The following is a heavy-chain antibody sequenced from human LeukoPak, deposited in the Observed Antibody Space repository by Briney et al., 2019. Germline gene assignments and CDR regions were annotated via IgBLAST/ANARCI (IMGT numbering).Heavy chain of an antibody. CDR3: ARGDFKAIDS. D-gene: IGHD2-21*01. V-gene: IGHV3-48*03. CDR1: GFTFSSFE. CDR2: ITRTGTTI. J-gene: IGHJ4*02. Sequence: GGSLRPSCAASGFTFSSFEMLWVRQAPGKGLDWISYITRTGTTIYYADSVKGRFTISRDNAKNSLYLQMSSLRAEDTALYFCARGDFKAIDSWGQGTLVTVSS.